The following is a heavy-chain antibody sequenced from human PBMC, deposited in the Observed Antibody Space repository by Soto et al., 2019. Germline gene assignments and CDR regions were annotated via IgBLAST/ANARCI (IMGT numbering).Heavy chain of an antibody. V-gene: IGHV3-30-3*01. D-gene: IGHD3-22*01. CDR1: GFTFSSYA. Sequence: GGSLRLSCAASGFTFSSYAMHWVRQAPGKGLEWVAVISYDGSNKYYADSVKGRFTISRENSKNTLYLQMNSLRAEDTAVYYCARAPRPGYYDRSGYYLGYWGQGAMVTVPS. CDR3: ARAPRPGYYDRSGYYLGY. CDR2: ISYDGSNK. J-gene: IGHJ4*02.